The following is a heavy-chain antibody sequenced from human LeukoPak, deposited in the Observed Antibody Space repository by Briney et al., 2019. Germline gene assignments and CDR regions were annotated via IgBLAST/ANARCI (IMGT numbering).Heavy chain of an antibody. CDR2: IYYSGST. CDR3: ARGRDIVVVPAAIPPYYYYMDV. D-gene: IGHD2-2*02. V-gene: IGHV4-59*01. J-gene: IGHJ6*03. CDR1: GGSISSYY. Sequence: SETLCLTCTVSGGSISSYYWSWIRHPPEKGLERRWYIYYSGSTNYNPSLKSRVTISVDTSKNQFSLKLSSVTAADTAVYYCARGRDIVVVPAAIPPYYYYMDVWGKGTTVTVSS.